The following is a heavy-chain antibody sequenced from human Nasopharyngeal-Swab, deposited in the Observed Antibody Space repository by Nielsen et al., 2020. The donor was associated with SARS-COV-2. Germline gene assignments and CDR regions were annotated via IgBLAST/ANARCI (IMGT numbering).Heavy chain of an antibody. D-gene: IGHD6-13*01. CDR3: TRLIAAAGIGD. J-gene: IGHJ4*02. CDR1: GFTFSGSA. CDR2: IRSKANSYAT. V-gene: IGHV3-73*01. Sequence: GESLKISCAASGFTFSGSAMHWVRQASGKGPEWVGRIRSKANSYATAYAASVKGRFTISRDDSKNTAYLQMNSLKTEDTAVYYCTRLIAAAGIGDWGQGTLVTVSS.